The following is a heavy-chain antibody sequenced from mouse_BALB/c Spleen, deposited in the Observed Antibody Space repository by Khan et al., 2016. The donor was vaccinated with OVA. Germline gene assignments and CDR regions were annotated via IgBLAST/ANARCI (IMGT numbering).Heavy chain of an antibody. CDR1: GYIFTSYW. D-gene: IGHD3-2*02. V-gene: IGHV1-76*01. J-gene: IGHJ2*01. CDR2: IYPGTDNT. CDR3: AREEALYYFDY. Sequence: VELVESGAELVRPGTSVKLSCKTSGYIFTSYWIHWVKQRSGQGLEWIARIYPGTDNTYYSEKFKDKATLTADKSSSTAYLQLNSLKSEDSAVFFCAREEALYYFDYWGQGTTLTVSS.